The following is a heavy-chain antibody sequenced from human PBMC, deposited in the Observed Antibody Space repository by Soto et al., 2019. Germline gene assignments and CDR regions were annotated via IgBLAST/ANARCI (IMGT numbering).Heavy chain of an antibody. CDR2: ISTDNGNT. V-gene: IGHV1-18*01. J-gene: IGHJ6*02. CDR1: GYTFTSSG. Sequence: ASVKVSCKASGYTFTSSGIIWVRQAPGQGLEWMGWISTDNGNTNYAQHLQGRVSMTTDTSTSTAYMDLSSLRSEDTAVYYCARDTAPSDVWGQGTTVTVSS. D-gene: IGHD4-17*01. CDR3: ARDTAPSDV.